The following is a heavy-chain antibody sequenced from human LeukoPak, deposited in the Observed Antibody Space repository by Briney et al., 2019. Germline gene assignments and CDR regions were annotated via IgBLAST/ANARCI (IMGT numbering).Heavy chain of an antibody. J-gene: IGHJ6*03. Sequence: PGGSLRLSCAASGFTFSSYAMRWVRQAPGQGLEWMGWLSAYNGNTTYAQKLQGRVTITTDTSTSTAYMELRSLRSDDTAVYYCARLEDSYYYMDVWGKGTTVTVSS. D-gene: IGHD3-22*01. CDR1: GFTFSSYA. V-gene: IGHV1-18*01. CDR3: ARLEDSYYYMDV. CDR2: LSAYNGNT.